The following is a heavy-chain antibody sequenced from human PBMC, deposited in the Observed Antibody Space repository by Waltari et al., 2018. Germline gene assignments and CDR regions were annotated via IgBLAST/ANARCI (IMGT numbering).Heavy chain of an antibody. CDR3: ARGVGSPGDF. CDR2: IDPSDSET. V-gene: IGHV5-10-1*03. Sequence: EVHLVQSGAEVKRPGQSLKFSGTGAGSRFTNYWINWVRQMPGKGLEWMGRIDPSDSETNYSPSFQGHVTISADKSTNTAYLQWSTLKASDTAMYYCARGVGSPGDFWGQGTLVTVSS. D-gene: IGHD2-8*01. J-gene: IGHJ4*02. CDR1: GSRFTNYW.